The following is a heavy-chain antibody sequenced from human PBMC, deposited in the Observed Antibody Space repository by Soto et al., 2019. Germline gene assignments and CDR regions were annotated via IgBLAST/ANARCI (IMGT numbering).Heavy chain of an antibody. CDR1: GDFISECY. CDR3: ARVPPSPGTTGMGYLDS. Sequence: XATLSLSYTVSGDFISECYWSWIRQPPGKGLEWIGYIHDSGTTNYNPSLKSRVTISADTPKKQFSLKLTSVTAADTAVYYCARVPPSPGTTGMGYLDSWGQGTLVTVSS. CDR2: IHDSGTT. V-gene: IGHV4-59*01. J-gene: IGHJ4*02. D-gene: IGHD1-1*01.